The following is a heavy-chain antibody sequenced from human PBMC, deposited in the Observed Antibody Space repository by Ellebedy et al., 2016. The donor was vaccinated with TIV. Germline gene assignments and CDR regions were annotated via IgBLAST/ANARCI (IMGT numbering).Heavy chain of an antibody. J-gene: IGHJ6*02. CDR3: GRELGMGRGAMDV. CDR1: GYSFSRYD. V-gene: IGHV1-8*01. CDR2: MNPNSGNT. D-gene: IGHD7-27*01. Sequence: AASVKVSCKASGYSFSRYDINWVRQATGQGLEWMGWMNPNSGNTGYAQKFQGRASMTTDASTNTVRLELMSLNFDDTAVYYCGRELGMGRGAMDVWGQGTTVTVSS.